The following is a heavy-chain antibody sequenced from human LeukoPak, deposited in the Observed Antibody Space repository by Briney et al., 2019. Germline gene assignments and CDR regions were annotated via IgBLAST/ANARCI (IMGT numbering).Heavy chain of an antibody. V-gene: IGHV3-20*04. CDR1: GFTFDDYG. J-gene: IGHJ5*02. D-gene: IGHD6-19*01. CDR3: ARDVAVAGANNWFDP. CDR2: INWNGGSK. Sequence: GGSLRLSCAASGFTFDDYGMSWVRQAPGKGLEWVSGINWNGGSKGYADSVKGRFTISRDNAKNSLYLQMNSLRAEDTALYYCARDVAVAGANNWFDPWGQGTLVTVSS.